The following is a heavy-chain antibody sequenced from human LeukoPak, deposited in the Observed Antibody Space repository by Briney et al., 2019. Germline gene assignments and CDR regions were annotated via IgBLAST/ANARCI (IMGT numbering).Heavy chain of an antibody. J-gene: IGHJ4*02. Sequence: ASVKVSCKASGYTFTGYYMHWVRQAPGQGLEWMGWINPNSGDTNYAQKFQGRVTMTRDTSISTAYMELSRLRSDDSAVFYCARDFQTLWALNYYDYWGQGTLVTVSS. D-gene: IGHD3-16*01. CDR3: ARDFQTLWALNYYDY. CDR2: INPNSGDT. V-gene: IGHV1-2*02. CDR1: GYTFTGYY.